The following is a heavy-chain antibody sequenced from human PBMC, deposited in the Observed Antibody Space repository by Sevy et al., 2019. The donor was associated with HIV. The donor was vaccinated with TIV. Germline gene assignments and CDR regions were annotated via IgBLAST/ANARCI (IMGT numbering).Heavy chain of an antibody. Sequence: GGSLRLSCAASGFTFSNYWMSWVRQAPGKGLEWVANIKQDGSEKYYVDSVKGRFTISRDNAKNSLYLQMNSLRAEDTAVYYCARPYRTDPFYYSGSGGYYYPSYFGYWGQGTVVTVSS. J-gene: IGHJ4*02. D-gene: IGHD3-22*01. CDR3: ARPYRTDPFYYSGSGGYYYPSYFGY. CDR1: GFTFSNYW. V-gene: IGHV3-7*01. CDR2: IKQDGSEK.